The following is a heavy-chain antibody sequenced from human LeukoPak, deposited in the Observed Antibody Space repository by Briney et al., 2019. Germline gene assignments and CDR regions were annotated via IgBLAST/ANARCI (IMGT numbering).Heavy chain of an antibody. Sequence: PSETLSLTCTVSGVSISSDYWSWIRQPAGKGLEWIGRIYTSGSTNYNPSLKSRVTMSVDTSKNQFSLKLSSVTAADTAVYYCARVVAAGGTRDYYYYMDVWGKGTTVTVSS. J-gene: IGHJ6*03. CDR3: ARVVAAGGTRDYYYYMDV. CDR1: GVSISSDY. V-gene: IGHV4-4*07. D-gene: IGHD6-13*01. CDR2: IYTSGST.